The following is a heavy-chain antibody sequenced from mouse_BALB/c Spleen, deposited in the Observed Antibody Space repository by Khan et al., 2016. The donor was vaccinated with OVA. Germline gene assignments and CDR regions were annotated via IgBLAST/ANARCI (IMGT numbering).Heavy chain of an antibody. D-gene: IGHD2-1*01. CDR3: TRSGYGNTFAY. V-gene: IGHV1S81*02. CDR1: GYTFTSYY. Sequence: QVQLQQSGAELVKPGASVKLSCKASGYTFTSYYMYWVKQRPGQGLEWIGGILPSKGDTFFNEKFKSKATLTVDRSSSTAYMQLSSQTTKDAAVYSCTRSGYGNTFAYWGRETLVTVSA. J-gene: IGHJ3*01. CDR2: ILPSKGDT.